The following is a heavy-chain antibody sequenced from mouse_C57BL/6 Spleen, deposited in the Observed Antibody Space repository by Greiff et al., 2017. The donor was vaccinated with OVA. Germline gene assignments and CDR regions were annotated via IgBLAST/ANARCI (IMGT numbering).Heavy chain of an antibody. CDR3: ARTDYDAAY. V-gene: IGHV3-6*01. Sequence: VQLQQSGPGLVKPSQSLSLTCSVTGYSITSGYYWNWIRQFPGNKLEWMGYISYDGSNNYNPSLKNRISITRDTSKNQFFLKLNSVTTEDTATYYCARTDYDAAYWGQGTLVTVSA. D-gene: IGHD2-4*01. CDR1: GYSITSGYY. CDR2: ISYDGSN. J-gene: IGHJ3*01.